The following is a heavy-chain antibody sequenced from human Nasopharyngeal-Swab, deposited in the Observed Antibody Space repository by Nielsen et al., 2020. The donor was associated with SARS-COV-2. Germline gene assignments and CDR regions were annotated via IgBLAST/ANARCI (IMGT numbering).Heavy chain of an antibody. CDR1: GFTFSKAW. J-gene: IGHJ6*04. CDR2: IKSRAAGGTT. V-gene: IGHV3-15*01. D-gene: IGHD6-19*01. Sequence: GESLKISCATSGFTFSKAWMSWVRQAPGKGPEWVGRIKSRAAGGTTDYAAPVIGRFTVSSYDSESTLYLQMSSLKTADTAVYYCTTYSSGWLWGKGTTVTVSS. CDR3: TTYSSGWL.